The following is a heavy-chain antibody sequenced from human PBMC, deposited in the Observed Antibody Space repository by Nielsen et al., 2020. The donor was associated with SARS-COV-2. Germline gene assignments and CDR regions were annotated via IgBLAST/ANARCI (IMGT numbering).Heavy chain of an antibody. Sequence: GESLKISCAASGFTFSSYSMNWVRQAPGKGLEWVSSISSSSSYIYYADSVKGRFTISRDNAKNSLYLQMNSLRAEDTAVYYCARDRERAGTTTYGMDVWGQGTTVTVSS. J-gene: IGHJ6*02. V-gene: IGHV3-21*01. CDR1: GFTFSSYS. CDR2: ISSSSSYI. D-gene: IGHD1-1*01. CDR3: ARDRERAGTTTYGMDV.